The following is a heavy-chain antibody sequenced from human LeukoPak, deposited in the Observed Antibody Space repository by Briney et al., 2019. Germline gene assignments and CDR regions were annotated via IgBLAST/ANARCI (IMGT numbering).Heavy chain of an antibody. CDR1: GYTFTGYY. V-gene: IGHV1-2*02. Sequence: ASVKVSXKASGYTFTGYYMHWVRQAPGQGLEWMGWINPNSGGTNYAQKFQGRVTMTRDTSISTAYMELSRLRSDDTAVYYCARDGMVERKNAFDIWGQGTMVTVSS. D-gene: IGHD3-10*01. J-gene: IGHJ3*02. CDR3: ARDGMVERKNAFDI. CDR2: INPNSGGT.